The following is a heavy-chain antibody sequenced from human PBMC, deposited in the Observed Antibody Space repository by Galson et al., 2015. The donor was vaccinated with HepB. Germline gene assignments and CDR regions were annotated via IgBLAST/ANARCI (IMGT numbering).Heavy chain of an antibody. Sequence: SVKVSCTASGYTFTSYAMHWVRQAPGQRLEWMGWINAGNGNTKYSQKFKGRVTITRDKSESTAYLELSSLRSEDTAVYYCARIKGVEGRLWFGELLYFWGQGTLVTVSS. V-gene: IGHV1-3*01. CDR3: ARIKGVEGRLWFGELLYF. J-gene: IGHJ4*02. CDR1: GYTFTSYA. CDR2: INAGNGNT. D-gene: IGHD3-10*01.